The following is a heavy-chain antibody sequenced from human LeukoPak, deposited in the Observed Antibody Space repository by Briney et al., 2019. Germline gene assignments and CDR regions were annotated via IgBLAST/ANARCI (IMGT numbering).Heavy chain of an antibody. V-gene: IGHV1-2*02. CDR3: ARDREYYDSSGLFDY. CDR1: VYTFTGYY. D-gene: IGHD3-22*01. J-gene: IGHJ4*02. CDR2: INPNSGGT. Sequence: ASVKVSCKASVYTFTGYYMHWVRQAPGQGLEWMGWINPNSGGTNYAQKFQGRVTMTRDTSISTAYMELSRLRSDDTAVYYCARDREYYDSSGLFDYWGQGTLVTVSS.